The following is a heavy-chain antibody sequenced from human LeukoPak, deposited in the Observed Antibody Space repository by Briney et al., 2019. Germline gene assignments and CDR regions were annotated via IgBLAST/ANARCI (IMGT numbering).Heavy chain of an antibody. CDR3: AKDMVNDYGDYVGAFDY. J-gene: IGHJ4*02. Sequence: PGGSLRLSCAASGFTFDDYAMHWVRHAPGKGLEWVSGISWNSGSIGYADSVKGRFTISRDNAKNSLYLQMNSLRAEDTALYYCAKDMVNDYGDYVGAFDYWGQGTLVTVSS. CDR1: GFTFDDYA. D-gene: IGHD4-17*01. V-gene: IGHV3-9*01. CDR2: ISWNSGSI.